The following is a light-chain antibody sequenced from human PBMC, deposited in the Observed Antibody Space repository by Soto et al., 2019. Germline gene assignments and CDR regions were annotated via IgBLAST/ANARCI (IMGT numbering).Light chain of an antibody. CDR2: AAS. CDR3: QQYGNSPPYT. J-gene: IGKJ2*01. V-gene: IGKV3-20*01. Sequence: EIVLTQSPGTLSLSPGERATLSCRASQSVSSYYLAWYQQKPGQAPRLLIYAASSRATGIPDRFSGSGSGTDFTLTISRLEPEDVAVYYCQQYGNSPPYTFGQGTKLEIK. CDR1: QSVSSYY.